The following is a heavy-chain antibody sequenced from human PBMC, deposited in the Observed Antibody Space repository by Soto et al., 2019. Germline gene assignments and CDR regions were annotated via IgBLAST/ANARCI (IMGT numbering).Heavy chain of an antibody. CDR3: ARELWSGELRRKKFYYYYGMDV. D-gene: IGHD3-10*01. CDR2: IIPIFGTA. V-gene: IGHV1-69*12. Sequence: QVQLVQSGAEVKKPGSSVKVSCKASGGTFSSYAISWVRQAPGQGLECMGGIIPIFGTANYDKKYQGIVTITADESTGTAYMERGSLRSEDTAVSYCARELWSGELRRKKFYYYYGMDVWGQGTTVTVSS. CDR1: GGTFSSYA. J-gene: IGHJ6*02.